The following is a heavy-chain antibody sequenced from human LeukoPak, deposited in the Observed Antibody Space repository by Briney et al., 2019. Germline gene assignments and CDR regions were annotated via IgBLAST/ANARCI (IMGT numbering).Heavy chain of an antibody. V-gene: IGHV4-59*01. Sequence: PSETLSLTCAVSGASISNYYWSWIRQPPGKGLEWIGYIDYSGSTNYIPSLKSRVTISLDTSTNQFSLKLSSVAAADTAVYYCARHYSSDPFDYWGQGTLVTVCS. CDR3: ARHYSSDPFDY. CDR2: IDYSGST. D-gene: IGHD6-19*01. CDR1: GASISNYY. J-gene: IGHJ4*02.